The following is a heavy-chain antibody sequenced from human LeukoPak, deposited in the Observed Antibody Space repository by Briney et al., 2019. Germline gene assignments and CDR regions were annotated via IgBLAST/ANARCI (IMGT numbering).Heavy chain of an antibody. J-gene: IGHJ3*02. Sequence: GGSLRLSCEVSGFTLSSYTMNWVRQAPGKGLEWVSSISSSSSYIYYADSVKGRFTISRDNARNSLYLQMNSLRAEDTAVYYCARDGSGYDDAFDIWAKGQWSPSLQ. CDR2: ISSSSSYI. V-gene: IGHV3-21*01. D-gene: IGHD3-10*01. CDR1: GFTLSSYT. CDR3: ARDGSGYDDAFDI.